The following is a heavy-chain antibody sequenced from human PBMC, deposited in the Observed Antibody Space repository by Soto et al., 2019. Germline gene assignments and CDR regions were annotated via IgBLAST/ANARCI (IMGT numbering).Heavy chain of an antibody. CDR3: TIPSQQLGAYYYYGMDV. Sequence: ASVKVSCKASGYTFTGYYMHWVRQAPGQGLEWMGIINPSGGSTSYAQKFQGRVTMTRDTSTSTVYMELSSLRSEDTAVYYCTIPSQQLGAYYYYGMDVWGQGTTVTVSS. J-gene: IGHJ6*02. D-gene: IGHD6-13*01. CDR1: GYTFTGYY. CDR2: INPSGGST. V-gene: IGHV1-46*03.